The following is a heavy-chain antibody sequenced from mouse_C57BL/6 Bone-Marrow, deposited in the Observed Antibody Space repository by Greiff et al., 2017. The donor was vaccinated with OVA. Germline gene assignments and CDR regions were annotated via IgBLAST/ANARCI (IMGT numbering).Heavy chain of an antibody. CDR1: GYAFSSYW. V-gene: IGHV1-80*01. J-gene: IGHJ3*01. CDR3: ATIYYDYDAAY. D-gene: IGHD2-4*01. CDR2: IYPGDGDT. Sequence: VQLQESGAELVKPGASVKISCKASGYAFSSYWMNWVKQRPGKGLEWIGQIYPGDGDTNYNGKFKGKATLTADKSSSTAYMQLSSLTSEDSAVYFCATIYYDYDAAYWGQGTLVTVSA.